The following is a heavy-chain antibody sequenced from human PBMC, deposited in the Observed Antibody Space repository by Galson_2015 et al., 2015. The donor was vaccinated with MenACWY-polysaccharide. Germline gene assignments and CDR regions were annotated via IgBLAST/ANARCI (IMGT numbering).Heavy chain of an antibody. V-gene: IGHV3-66*01. CDR1: GFTVSSNY. CDR3: ARDVAVAGTWQIYYYYCIDV. J-gene: IGHJ6*02. D-gene: IGHD6-19*01. Sequence: SLRLSCAASGFTVSSNYMSWVRQAPGKGLEWVSVIYSGGSKYYADSVKGRFTISRDNSKNTLYLQMNSLRAEDTAVYYCARDVAVAGTWQIYYYYCIDVWGQGTTVTVSS. CDR2: IYSGGSK.